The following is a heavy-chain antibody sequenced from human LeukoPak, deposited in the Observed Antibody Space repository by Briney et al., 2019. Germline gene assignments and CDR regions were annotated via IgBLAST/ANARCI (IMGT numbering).Heavy chain of an antibody. CDR3: ARDRLRLGYERTNWFDP. J-gene: IGHJ5*02. D-gene: IGHD2-15*01. CDR1: GGTFSSYA. CDR2: INPKSGGT. V-gene: IGHV1-2*02. Sequence: ASVKVSCKASGGTFSSYAISWVRQAPGQGLEWMGWINPKSGGTNYAQKFQGRVTMTRDTSISTVYMELSRLRSDDTAVYYCARDRLRLGYERTNWFDPWGQGTLVTASS.